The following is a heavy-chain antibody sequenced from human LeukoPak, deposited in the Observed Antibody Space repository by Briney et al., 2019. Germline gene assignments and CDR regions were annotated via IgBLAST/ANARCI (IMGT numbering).Heavy chain of an antibody. CDR3: ARRFSHYYDSSGYTYYFDY. CDR2: IYYSGST. V-gene: IGHV4-39*01. J-gene: IGHJ4*02. CDR1: GGSISSSSYY. D-gene: IGHD3-22*01. Sequence: SETLSLTCTVSGGSISSSSYYWGWIRQPPGKGLEWIGSIYYSGSTYYNPSLKSRVTISVDTSKNQSSLKLSSVTAADTAVYYCARRFSHYYDSSGYTYYFDYWGQGTLVTVSS.